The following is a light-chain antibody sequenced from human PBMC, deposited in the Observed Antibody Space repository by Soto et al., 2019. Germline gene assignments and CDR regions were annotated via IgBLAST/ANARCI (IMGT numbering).Light chain of an antibody. CDR2: GAS. V-gene: IGKV3-15*01. CDR1: QSVSSSY. CDR3: QQYNNWPPT. Sequence: EIVLTQSPGTLSLSPGERATLSCRASQSVSSSYLAWYQQKPGQAPRLLIYGASTRATGIPARFSGSGSGTEFTLTISSLQSEDFAVYCCQQYNNWPPTFGQGTKVDIK. J-gene: IGKJ1*01.